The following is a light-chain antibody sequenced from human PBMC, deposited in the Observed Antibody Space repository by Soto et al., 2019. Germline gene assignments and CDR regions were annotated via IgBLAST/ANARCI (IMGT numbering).Light chain of an antibody. CDR3: SSYGGSNIYV. Sequence: QSVLTQPPSASGSPGQSVTISCTGSSSDVGGYNYVSWYQQHPGKAPKLMIYEVIKRPSGVPDRFSGSKSGNTASLTVSGLQAEDEADYYCSSYGGSNIYVLGTGTKVTVL. CDR1: SSDVGGYNY. CDR2: EVI. J-gene: IGLJ1*01. V-gene: IGLV2-8*01.